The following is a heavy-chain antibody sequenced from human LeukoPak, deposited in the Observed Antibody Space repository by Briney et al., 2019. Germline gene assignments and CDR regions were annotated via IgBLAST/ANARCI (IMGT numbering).Heavy chain of an antibody. CDR2: ISYDGSNK. CDR1: GFTFSSYA. CDR3: ARGQDYYDSSGYPNIDAFDI. D-gene: IGHD3-22*01. V-gene: IGHV3-30*04. Sequence: GGSLRLSCAASGFTFSSYAMHWVRQAPGKGLEWVAVISYDGSNKYYADSVKGRFTISRDNSKNTLYLQMNSLRAEDTAVYYCARGQDYYDSSGYPNIDAFDIWGQGTMVTVSS. J-gene: IGHJ3*02.